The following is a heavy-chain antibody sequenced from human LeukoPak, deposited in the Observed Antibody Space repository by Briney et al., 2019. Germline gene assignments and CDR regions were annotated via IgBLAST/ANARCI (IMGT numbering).Heavy chain of an antibody. J-gene: IGHJ3*02. CDR2: ISGSADIT. D-gene: IGHD2-21*02. CDR1: GFIFSSYA. V-gene: IGHV3-23*01. Sequence: GGSLRLSCAASGFIFSSYAMSWVRQAPGKGLEWVSGISGSADITDYADSVKGRFTISRDNSKNTLYLQMNSLKPDDTAVYFCARDPGRDCYCGGFDIWGQGTKITVSS. CDR3: ARDPGRDCYCGGFDI.